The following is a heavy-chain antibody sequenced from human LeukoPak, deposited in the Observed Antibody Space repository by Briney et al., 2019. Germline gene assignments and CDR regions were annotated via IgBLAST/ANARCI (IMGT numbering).Heavy chain of an antibody. CDR1: GFTFINYS. J-gene: IGHJ3*02. CDR2: ISSSSTYI. V-gene: IGHV3-21*01. Sequence: GGSLRLSCAASGFTFINYSMNWVRQAPGKGLEWVSSISSSSTYIYQADSVKGRFTISRDNAKNSLYLQMNSLRAEDTAVYYCARERLNAWGAYHNGAFDIWGQGTMVTVSS. CDR3: ARERLNAWGAYHNGAFDI. D-gene: IGHD3-16*02.